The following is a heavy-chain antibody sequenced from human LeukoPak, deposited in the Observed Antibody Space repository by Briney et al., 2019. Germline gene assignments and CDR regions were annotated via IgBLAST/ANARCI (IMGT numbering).Heavy chain of an antibody. D-gene: IGHD6-6*01. CDR1: GVTFSSYA. CDR3: AKSSYY. V-gene: IGHV3-23*01. CDR2: IGRSGEST. Sequence: PGGSLRLSCAASGVTFSSYAMIWVRQAPGKGLEWVSSIGRSGESTYYADSVKGRFTISRDNSKNTLFLQMNSMRAEDTAVYYCAKSSYYWGQGTLVTVSS. J-gene: IGHJ4*02.